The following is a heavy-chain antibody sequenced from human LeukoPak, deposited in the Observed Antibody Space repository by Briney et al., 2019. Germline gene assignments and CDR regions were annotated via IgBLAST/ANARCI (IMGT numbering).Heavy chain of an antibody. CDR1: GGSISSYY. J-gene: IGHJ4*02. CDR3: ARDEGGRLQWHY. V-gene: IGHV4-59*01. CDR2: IYYSWRT. D-gene: IGHD4-11*01. Sequence: SETLSLTCTVSGGSISSYYWTWIRQPPGKGLEWIGYIYYSWRTNYNPSLKRRVTISVDTSKNQFSLRLTSVTAADTAVYYCARDEGGRLQWHYWGQGTLVTLSS.